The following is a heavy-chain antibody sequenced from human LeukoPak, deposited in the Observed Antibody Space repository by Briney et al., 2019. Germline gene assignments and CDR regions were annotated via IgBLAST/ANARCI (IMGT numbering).Heavy chain of an antibody. J-gene: IGHJ5*02. CDR2: IIPILGIA. CDR1: GGTFSSYT. D-gene: IGHD4-17*01. V-gene: IGHV1-69*04. CDR3: ARDPADYGVTNWFDP. Sequence: SVKVSCKASGGTFSSYTISWVRQAPGQGLEWMGRIIPILGIANYAQKFQGRVTITADKSTSTDYMELSSLRSEDTAAYYCARDPADYGVTNWFDPWGQGTLVTVSS.